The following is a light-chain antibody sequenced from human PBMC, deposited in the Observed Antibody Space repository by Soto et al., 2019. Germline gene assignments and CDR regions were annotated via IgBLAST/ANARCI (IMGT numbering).Light chain of an antibody. CDR2: YDS. Sequence: SYELTQPPSVSVAPGKTARITCGGNNIGSKSVHWYQQKPGQAPVLVIYYDSDRPSGIPERFSGSNSGNTATLTISRVEAGDEADYYCQVWDSSSDLSHWVFGGGTKLTVL. V-gene: IGLV3-21*04. J-gene: IGLJ3*02. CDR3: QVWDSSSDLSHWV. CDR1: NIGSKS.